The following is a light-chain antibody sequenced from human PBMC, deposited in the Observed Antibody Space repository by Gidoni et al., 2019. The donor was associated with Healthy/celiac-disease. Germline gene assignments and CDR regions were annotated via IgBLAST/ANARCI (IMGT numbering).Light chain of an antibody. CDR3: QAWASGV. CDR1: KLGDKY. J-gene: IGLJ3*02. V-gene: IGLV3-1*01. Sequence: SYALTQPPSVSVSPGQTASITCSGDKLGDKYACWYQQKPGQYPVLVIYQDSKRPSGIPERFSGSNSGNTATLTISGTQAMDEADYYCQAWASGVFGGGTKLTVL. CDR2: QDS.